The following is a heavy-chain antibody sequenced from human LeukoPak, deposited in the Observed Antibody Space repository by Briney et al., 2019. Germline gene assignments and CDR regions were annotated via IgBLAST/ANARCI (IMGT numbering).Heavy chain of an antibody. V-gene: IGHV4-59*01. D-gene: IGHD3-10*01. CDR3: AREPSFGEFDY. CDR2: IYYSGST. J-gene: IGHJ4*02. CDR1: GGSMSPYH. Sequence: SETLSLTCTVSGGSMSPYHWGWIRQPPGKGLEWIGYIYYSGSTNYNPSLKSRVTISVDTSKNQFSLKLSSVTAADTAVYYCAREPSFGEFDYWGQGTLVTVSS.